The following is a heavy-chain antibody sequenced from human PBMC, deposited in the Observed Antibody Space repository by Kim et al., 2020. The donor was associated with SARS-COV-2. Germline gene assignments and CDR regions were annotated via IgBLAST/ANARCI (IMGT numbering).Heavy chain of an antibody. Sequence: SVKDRFTISRDDSKSIAYLQMNSLKTEDTAVYYCTREWDSSGYYSGYFDYWGQGTLVTVSS. D-gene: IGHD3-22*01. J-gene: IGHJ4*02. V-gene: IGHV3-49*02. CDR3: TREWDSSGYYSGYFDY.